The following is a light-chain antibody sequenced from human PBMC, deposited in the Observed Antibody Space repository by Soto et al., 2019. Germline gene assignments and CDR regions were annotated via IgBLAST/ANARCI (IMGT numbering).Light chain of an antibody. CDR1: SSDVGSYNL. CDR2: EGS. J-gene: IGLJ2*01. Sequence: QSALTQPASVSGSPGQSITISCTGTSSDVGSYNLVSWYQQHPGKAPKLMIYEGSKWPSGVSNRFSGSKSGNTAPLTISGLQAEDEADYYCCSYAGSSTVVFGGGTKVTVL. CDR3: CSYAGSSTVV. V-gene: IGLV2-23*01.